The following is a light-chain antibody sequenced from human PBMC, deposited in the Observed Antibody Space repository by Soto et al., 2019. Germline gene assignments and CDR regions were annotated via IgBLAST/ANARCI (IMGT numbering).Light chain of an antibody. CDR2: AAS. CDR1: QGIGNS. V-gene: IGKV1-17*03. CDR3: LQHNTHPFT. Sequence: DIQITQSPSAMSASVGERVSISCRASQGIGNSLAWFQQKPGKVPKRLIYAASILQSGVPTRFSASGSGTEFTLTISSLQPEDFATYFCLQHNTHPFTFGPGTKVDNK. J-gene: IGKJ3*01.